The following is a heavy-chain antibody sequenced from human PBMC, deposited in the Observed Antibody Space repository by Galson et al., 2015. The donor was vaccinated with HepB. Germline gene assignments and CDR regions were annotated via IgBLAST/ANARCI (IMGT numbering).Heavy chain of an antibody. CDR1: GYTFTRYG. J-gene: IGHJ4*02. CDR2: ISAYNGNT. D-gene: IGHD3-10*01. Sequence: SVKVSCKASGYTFTRYGISWVRQAPGQGLEWMGWISAYNGNTNYAQKLQGRVTMTTDTSTSTAYMELRSLRSDDTAVYYCARDLWVKMVRGDQPEFDYWGQGTLVTVSS. CDR3: ARDLWVKMVRGDQPEFDY. V-gene: IGHV1-18*01.